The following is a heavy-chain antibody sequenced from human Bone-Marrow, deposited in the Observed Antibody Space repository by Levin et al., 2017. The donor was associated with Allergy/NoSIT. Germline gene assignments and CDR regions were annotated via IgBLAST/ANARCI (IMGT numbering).Heavy chain of an antibody. V-gene: IGHV3-73*01. Sequence: PGGSLRLSCAASGFTFSGSAMHWVRQASGKGLEWVGRIRSKANSYATAYAASVKGRFTISRDDSKNTAYLQMNSLKTEDTAVYYCTRQLGFGETRYYYGMDVWGQGTTVTVSS. D-gene: IGHD3-10*01. J-gene: IGHJ6*02. CDR3: TRQLGFGETRYYYGMDV. CDR2: IRSKANSYAT. CDR1: GFTFSGSA.